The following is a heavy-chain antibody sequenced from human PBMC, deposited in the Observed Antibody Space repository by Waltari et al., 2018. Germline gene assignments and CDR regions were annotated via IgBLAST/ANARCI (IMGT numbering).Heavy chain of an antibody. CDR1: GGSISSSSYY. CDR2: IYYSGSP. D-gene: IGHD6-6*01. Sequence: QLQLQESGPGLVKPSETQSLTCTVSGGSISSSSYYWGWIRQPPGKGLEWLGSIYYSGSPSSTPSLKSRVTISVDTSKNQFSLKLSSVTAADTAVYYCARGIAARPYDPWGQGTLVTVSS. V-gene: IGHV4-39*01. CDR3: ARGIAARPYDP. J-gene: IGHJ5*02.